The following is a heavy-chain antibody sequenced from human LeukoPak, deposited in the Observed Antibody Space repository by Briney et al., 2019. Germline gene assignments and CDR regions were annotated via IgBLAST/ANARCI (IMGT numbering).Heavy chain of an antibody. J-gene: IGHJ4*02. Sequence: ASVKVSCKASGYTFTNFFMHWVRQAPGQGLEGVAIINPSDGSTSYAQKFQGRVTMTRDTSTSTVYMELSSLRSEDTAVYYCARDISTVVVRPDYWGQGTLVTVSS. D-gene: IGHD3-22*01. CDR2: INPSDGST. CDR1: GYTFTNFF. V-gene: IGHV1-46*01. CDR3: ARDISTVVVRPDY.